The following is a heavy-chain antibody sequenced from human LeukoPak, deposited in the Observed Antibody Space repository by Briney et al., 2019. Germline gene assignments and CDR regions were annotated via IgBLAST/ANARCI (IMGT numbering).Heavy chain of an antibody. D-gene: IGHD4-17*01. V-gene: IGHV4-59*01. CDR2: IYYSGST. CDR1: GGSFSSYY. Sequence: SETLSLTCAVYGGSFSSYYWSWIRQPPGKGLEWIGYIYYSGSTNYNPSLKSRVTISVDTSKNQFSLKLSSVTAADTAVYYYARDLSGDYGPNWFDPWGQGTLVTVSS. J-gene: IGHJ5*02. CDR3: ARDLSGDYGPNWFDP.